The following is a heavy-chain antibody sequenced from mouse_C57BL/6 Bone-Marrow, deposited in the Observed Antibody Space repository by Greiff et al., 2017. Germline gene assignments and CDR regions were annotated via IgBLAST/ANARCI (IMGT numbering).Heavy chain of an antibody. CDR3: ARSGIYYDYPLIAY. V-gene: IGHV1-64*01. J-gene: IGHJ3*01. Sequence: QVQLQQPGAELVKPGASVKLSCKASGYTFTSYWMHRVKQRPGQGLEWIGMIHPNSGSTNYNEKFKSKATLTVDKSSSTAYMQLSSLTSEDSAVYYCARSGIYYDYPLIAYWGQGTLVTFSA. CDR2: IHPNSGST. D-gene: IGHD2-4*01. CDR1: GYTFTSYW.